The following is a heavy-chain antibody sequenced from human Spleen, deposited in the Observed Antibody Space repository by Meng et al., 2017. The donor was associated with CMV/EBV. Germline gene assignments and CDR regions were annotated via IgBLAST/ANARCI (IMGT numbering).Heavy chain of an antibody. CDR1: GFNSRSYW. Sequence: LYCAASGFNSRSYWMSWFRQAPGKGLEWVANIKQDGSERYYVDSVKGRFTISRDNAKNSVFLQMNSLRAEDTAVYYCAGGDGWHFDSWGQGTLVTVSS. D-gene: IGHD2-21*02. V-gene: IGHV3-7*01. J-gene: IGHJ4*02. CDR3: AGGDGWHFDS. CDR2: IKQDGSER.